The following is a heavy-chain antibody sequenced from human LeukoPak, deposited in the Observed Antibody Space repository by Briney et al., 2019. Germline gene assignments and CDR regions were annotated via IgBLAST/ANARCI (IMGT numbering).Heavy chain of an antibody. CDR2: IIRKFDTA. CDR1: GGTFNSQA. V-gene: IGHV1-69*05. Sequence: SVKVSCKASGGTFNSQAISWVRQAHGQGLEWMGRIIRKFDTANYAQKFQGRVTITTDESTSTAYMELSGLRPEDTAVYYCARDLQDSGPHYYYYMDVWGKGTTVTVSS. D-gene: IGHD6-25*01. J-gene: IGHJ6*03. CDR3: ARDLQDSGPHYYYYMDV.